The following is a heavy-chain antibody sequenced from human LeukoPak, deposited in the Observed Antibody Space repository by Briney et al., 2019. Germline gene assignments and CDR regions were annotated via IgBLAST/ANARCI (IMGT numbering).Heavy chain of an antibody. CDR3: ARRTTYYYGSGRGFDY. V-gene: IGHV4-34*01. J-gene: IGHJ4*02. Sequence: SETLSLTCAVYGGSFSGYYWSWIRQPPGKGLEWIGEINHSGSTNYNPSLKSRVTISVDASKNQFSLKLSSVTAADTAVYYCARRTTYYYGSGRGFDYWGQGTLVTVSS. CDR1: GGSFSGYY. CDR2: INHSGST. D-gene: IGHD3-10*01.